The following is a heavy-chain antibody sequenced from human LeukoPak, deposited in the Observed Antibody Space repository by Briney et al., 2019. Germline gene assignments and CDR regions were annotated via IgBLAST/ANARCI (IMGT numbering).Heavy chain of an antibody. Sequence: GGSLRLSCAASGFTFSSYNMNWVRQAPGKGLEWVSSISSSSSYIYYADSVKGRFTISRDNAKNSLYLQMNSLRAEDTAVYYCARGGDFDWFTYWGQGTLVTVSS. CDR2: ISSSSSYI. J-gene: IGHJ4*02. D-gene: IGHD3-9*01. V-gene: IGHV3-21*01. CDR1: GFTFSSYN. CDR3: ARGGDFDWFTY.